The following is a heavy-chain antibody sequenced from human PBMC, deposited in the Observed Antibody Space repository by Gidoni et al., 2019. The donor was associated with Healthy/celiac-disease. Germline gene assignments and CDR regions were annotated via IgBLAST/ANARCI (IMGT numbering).Heavy chain of an antibody. J-gene: IGHJ3*02. D-gene: IGHD3-9*01. V-gene: IGHV1-69*01. CDR1: GGTFSSYA. CDR3: ARDYDILTGYFQWAGAFDI. CDR2: IIPIFGTA. Sequence: QVQLVQSGAEVKKPGSSVKVSCKASGGTFSSYAISWVRQAPGQGLEWMGGIIPIFGTANYAQKFQGRVTITADESTSTAYMELSSLRSEDTAVYYCARDYDILTGYFQWAGAFDIWGQGTMVTVSS.